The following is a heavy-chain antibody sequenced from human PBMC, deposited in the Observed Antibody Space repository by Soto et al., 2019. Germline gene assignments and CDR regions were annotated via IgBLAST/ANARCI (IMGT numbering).Heavy chain of an antibody. CDR3: ARLQARFSGYSSIGPYNWFDP. D-gene: IGHD5-12*01. V-gene: IGHV4-31*03. CDR1: GGSISSGGYY. J-gene: IGHJ5*02. CDR2: IYYSGST. Sequence: QVQLQESGPGLVKPSQTLSLTCTVSGGSISSGGYYWSWIRQHPGKVLEWIGYIYYSGSTYYNPSLKSRVTISVDTSKNQFSLKLSSVTAADTAVYYCARLQARFSGYSSIGPYNWFDPWGQGTLVTVSS.